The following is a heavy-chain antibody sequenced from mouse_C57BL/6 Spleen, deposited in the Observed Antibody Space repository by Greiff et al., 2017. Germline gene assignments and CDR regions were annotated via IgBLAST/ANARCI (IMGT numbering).Heavy chain of an antibody. D-gene: IGHD2-2*01. J-gene: IGHJ3*01. V-gene: IGHV1-42*01. CDR3: ARGEDYGYSAWFAD. Sequence: VQLKQSGPELVKPGASVKISCKASGYSFTGYYMNWVKQSPETSLEWIGEINPSTGGTSYNQQFKAKATLPVAKSSSTSYMQLKSLTSEDSAVYYCARGEDYGYSAWFADWGQGTLVTVSA. CDR1: GYSFTGYY. CDR2: INPSTGGT.